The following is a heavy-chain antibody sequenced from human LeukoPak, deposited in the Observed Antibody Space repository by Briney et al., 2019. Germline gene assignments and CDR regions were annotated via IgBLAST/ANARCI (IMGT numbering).Heavy chain of an antibody. D-gene: IGHD2-15*01. V-gene: IGHV3-21*01. CDR1: GFTFSSYG. J-gene: IGHJ6*03. CDR3: ARDPGYCSGGSCQYYYYYMDV. CDR2: ISSSSSYI. Sequence: GGSLRLSCAASGFTFSSYGMSWVRQAPGKGLEWVSSISSSSSYIYYADSVKGRFTISRDNAKNSLYLQMNSLRAEDTAVYYCARDPGYCSGGSCQYYYYYMDVWGKGTTVTVSS.